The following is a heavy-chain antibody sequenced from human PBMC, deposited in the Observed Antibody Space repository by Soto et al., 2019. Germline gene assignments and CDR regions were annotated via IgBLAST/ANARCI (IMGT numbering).Heavy chain of an antibody. CDR2: INPNSGGT. J-gene: IGHJ3*02. D-gene: IGHD3-22*01. V-gene: IGHV1-2*04. Sequence: EASVKVSFKASGYTFTGYYMHWLRQAPGQGLEWMGWINPNSGGTNYAQKFQGWVTMTRDTSISTAYMELSRLRSDDTAVYYCAREKVDYYDSSGYYYVSRPADAFDIWGQGTMVTVSS. CDR3: AREKVDYYDSSGYYYVSRPADAFDI. CDR1: GYTFTGYY.